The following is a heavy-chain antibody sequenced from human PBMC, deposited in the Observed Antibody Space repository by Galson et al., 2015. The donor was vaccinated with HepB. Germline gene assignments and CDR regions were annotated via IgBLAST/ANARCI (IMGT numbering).Heavy chain of an antibody. CDR3: ASGDVSGEGSDY. CDR1: GYSFTSYW. V-gene: IGHV5-10-1*01. Sequence: QSGAEVKKPGESLRISCKGSGYSFTSYWISWVRQMPGKGLEWMGRIDPSDSYTIYSPSFQGHVTISADTSISTAYLQWSSLKASDTAMYYCASGDVSGEGSDYWGQGTLVTVSS. CDR2: IDPSDSYT. J-gene: IGHJ4*02. D-gene: IGHD3-10*01.